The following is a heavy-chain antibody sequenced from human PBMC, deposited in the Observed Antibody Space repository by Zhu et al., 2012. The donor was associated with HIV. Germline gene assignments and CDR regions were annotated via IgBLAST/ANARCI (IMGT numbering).Heavy chain of an antibody. D-gene: IGHD5-18*01. CDR2: ISGSGGST. CDR1: GFTFSSYA. CDR3: AKPFSIQLWLLLDY. Sequence: EVQLLESGGGLVQPGGSLRLSCAASGFTFSSYAMSWVRQAPGKGLEWVSAISGSGGSTYYADSVKGRFTISRDNSKNTLYQQMNSLRAEDTAVYYCAKPFSIQLWLLLDYWGQGTLVTVSS. J-gene: IGHJ4*02. V-gene: IGHV3-23*01.